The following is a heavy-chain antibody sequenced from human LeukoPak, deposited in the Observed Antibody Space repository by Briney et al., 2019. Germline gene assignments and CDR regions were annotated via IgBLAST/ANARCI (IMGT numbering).Heavy chain of an antibody. CDR1: GGSISSYY. Sequence: SSETLSLTCTVSGGSISSYYWSWIRQPPGKGLEWIGYIYYSGSTNYNPSLKSRVTISVDTSKNQFSLKLSSVTAADTAVYYCARHDILTGGPYFDLWGRGTLVTVSS. J-gene: IGHJ2*01. D-gene: IGHD3-9*01. V-gene: IGHV4-59*08. CDR2: IYYSGST. CDR3: ARHDILTGGPYFDL.